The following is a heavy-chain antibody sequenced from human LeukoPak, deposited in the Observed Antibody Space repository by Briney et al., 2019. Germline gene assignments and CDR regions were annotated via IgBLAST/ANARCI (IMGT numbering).Heavy chain of an antibody. D-gene: IGHD3-9*01. V-gene: IGHV4-34*01. CDR3: ARGRGPLRYPDY. J-gene: IGHJ4*02. CDR2: INHSGST. CDR1: GGSFSGYY. Sequence: SETLSLTCAVYGGSFSGYYWSWIRQPPGKGPEWIGEINHSGSTNYNPSLKSRVTISVDTSKNQFSLKLSSVTAADTAVYYCARGRGPLRYPDYWGQGTLVTVSS.